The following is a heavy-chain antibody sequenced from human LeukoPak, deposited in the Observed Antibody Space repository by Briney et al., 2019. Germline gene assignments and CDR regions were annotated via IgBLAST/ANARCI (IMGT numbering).Heavy chain of an antibody. D-gene: IGHD3-3*01. CDR2: ISSRSTYI. J-gene: IGHJ4*02. CDR3: AKSGTENYDFWSGYSYYFDY. Sequence: GGSLRLSCAASGFTFSSYSMNWVRQTPGKGLEWVSSISSRSTYIYYADSVKGRFTISRDNSKNTLYLQMNSLRAEDTAVYYCAKSGTENYDFWSGYSYYFDYWGQGTLVTVSS. CDR1: GFTFSSYS. V-gene: IGHV3-21*04.